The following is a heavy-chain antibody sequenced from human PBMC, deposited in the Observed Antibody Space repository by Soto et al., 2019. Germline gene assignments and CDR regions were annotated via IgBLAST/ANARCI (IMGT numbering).Heavy chain of an antibody. CDR3: ARVCGGDCHYGMDV. CDR1: GGSISSGGYY. D-gene: IGHD2-21*02. J-gene: IGHJ6*02. V-gene: IGHV4-31*03. Sequence: QVQLQESGPGLVKPSQTLSLTCTVSGGSISSGGYYWSWIRQHPGKGLEWIGYIYYSGSTYYNPSLKSRVTIPVDTSKNQCSLKLSSVTAADTAVYYCARVCGGDCHYGMDVWGQGTTVTVSS. CDR2: IYYSGST.